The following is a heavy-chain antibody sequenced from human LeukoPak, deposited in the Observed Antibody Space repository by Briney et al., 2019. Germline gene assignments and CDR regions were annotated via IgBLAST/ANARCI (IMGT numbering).Heavy chain of an antibody. Sequence: SETLSLTCAVYGGSFSGCYWSWIRQPPGKGLEWIGEINHSGSTNYNPSLKSRVTISVDTSKNQFSLKLSSVTAADTAVYYCARGGRSPDTARRAFDIWGQGTMVTVSS. CDR1: GGSFSGCY. V-gene: IGHV4-34*01. J-gene: IGHJ3*02. CDR3: ARGGRSPDTARRAFDI. CDR2: INHSGST. D-gene: IGHD5-18*01.